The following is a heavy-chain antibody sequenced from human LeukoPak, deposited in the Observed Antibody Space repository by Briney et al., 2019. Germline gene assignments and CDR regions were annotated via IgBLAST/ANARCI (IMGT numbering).Heavy chain of an antibody. CDR3: ARSLRSGYLDAFDI. J-gene: IGHJ3*02. D-gene: IGHD3-22*01. CDR1: GGSISTYY. CDR2: IYYSGST. V-gene: IGHV4-59*01. Sequence: SETLSLTCTVSGGSISTYYWSWIRQPPGRGLEWIGYIYYSGSTNYNPSLKSRVTISVDTSKNQFSLKLSSVTAADTAVYYCARSLRSGYLDAFDIWGQGTMVTVSS.